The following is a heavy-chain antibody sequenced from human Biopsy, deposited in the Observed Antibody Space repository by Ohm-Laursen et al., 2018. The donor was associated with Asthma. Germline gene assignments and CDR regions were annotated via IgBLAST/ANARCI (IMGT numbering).Heavy chain of an antibody. V-gene: IGHV1-69*01. CDR2: LIPVLGTA. D-gene: IGHD5-12*01. CDR3: ARGYSGTDRIVYYYSGMEV. J-gene: IGHJ6*02. Sequence: SSVKVSCKASGDSLGSFINYAISWVRQAPRQGLGWMGGLIPVLGTADYAPMFEGRVTITADESTSTAYLELTSLRFEDTAVYYCARGYSGTDRIVYYYSGMEVWGQGTTVTVSS. CDR1: GDSLGSFINYA.